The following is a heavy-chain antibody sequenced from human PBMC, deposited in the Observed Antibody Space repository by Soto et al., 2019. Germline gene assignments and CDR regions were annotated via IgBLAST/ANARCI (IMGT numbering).Heavy chain of an antibody. CDR3: ARDRNIVVVPAAIEVDFDY. D-gene: IGHD2-2*01. CDR2: ISAYNGNT. V-gene: IGHV1-18*01. CDR1: GYTFTSYG. Sequence: QVQLVQSGAEVKKPGASVKVSCKASGYTFTSYGISWVRQAPGQGLECMGWISAYNGNTNYAQKLQGRVTMTTDTSTSTAYMELRSLRSDDTAVYYCARDRNIVVVPAAIEVDFDYWGQGTLVTVSS. J-gene: IGHJ4*02.